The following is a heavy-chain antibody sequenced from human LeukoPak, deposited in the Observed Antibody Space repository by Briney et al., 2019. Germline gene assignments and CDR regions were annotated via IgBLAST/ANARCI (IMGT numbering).Heavy chain of an antibody. Sequence: ASVKVSCKASGYTFTSYGISWVRQAPGQGLEWMGWICAYNGNTNYAQKLQGRVTMTTDTSTSTAYMELRSLRSDDTAVYYCARDSGAYYYDSSGYHGLYDYWGQGTLVTVSS. D-gene: IGHD3-22*01. CDR3: ARDSGAYYYDSSGYHGLYDY. CDR2: ICAYNGNT. J-gene: IGHJ4*02. CDR1: GYTFTSYG. V-gene: IGHV1-18*01.